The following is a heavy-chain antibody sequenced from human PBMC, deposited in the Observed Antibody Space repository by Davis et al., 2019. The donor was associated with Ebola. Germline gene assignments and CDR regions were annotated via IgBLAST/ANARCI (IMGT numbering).Heavy chain of an antibody. J-gene: IGHJ4*02. CDR3: TTDPFLGIVWFGQFIKGFDN. Sequence: PGGSLRLSCAASGFTFSNAWMNWVRQAPGKGPEWVGRIKTKADGGTTDYAVPVKGRFTISRDDSTSTLYLQMNSLKTEDTAVYYCTTDPFLGIVWFGQFIKGFDNWGQGILVTVSS. D-gene: IGHD3-10*01. V-gene: IGHV3-15*07. CDR2: IKTKADGGTT. CDR1: GFTFSNAW.